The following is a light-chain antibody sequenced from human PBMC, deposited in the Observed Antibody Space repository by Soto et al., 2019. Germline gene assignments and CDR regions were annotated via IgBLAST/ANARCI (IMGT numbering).Light chain of an antibody. V-gene: IGKV1-6*01. CDR1: QGIGNA. CDR2: GAS. J-gene: IGKJ1*01. Sequence: PSSPWACVGVRVAIFFLANQGIGNALGWYQQKPGKPPKVLIYGASNLQSGVPPRFSGSGSGTDFTLAISSLQPEDSATYYCLQDINYPWTFGQGTKVDIK. CDR3: LQDINYPWT.